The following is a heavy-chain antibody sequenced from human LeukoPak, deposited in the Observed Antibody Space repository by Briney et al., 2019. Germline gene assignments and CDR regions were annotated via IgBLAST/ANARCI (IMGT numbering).Heavy chain of an antibody. V-gene: IGHV4-39*01. Sequence: SEALSLTCTVSGGSISDSRYYWGWVRQPPGKGLQWIGSVYYTGSTYYNSSLKSRATISLDTSKSQFSLELSSVTAADTAVYYCARPNGDYYYALDVWGRGTTVTVSS. J-gene: IGHJ6*02. D-gene: IGHD4-17*01. CDR3: ARPNGDYYYALDV. CDR1: GGSISDSRYY. CDR2: VYYTGST.